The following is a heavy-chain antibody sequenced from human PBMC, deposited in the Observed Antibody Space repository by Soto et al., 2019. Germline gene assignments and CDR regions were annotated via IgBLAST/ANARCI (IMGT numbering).Heavy chain of an antibody. CDR1: GFTVSSYG. CDR2: ISYDGSNK. J-gene: IGHJ4*02. CDR3: AKATYYYDSSGYYPIDY. V-gene: IGHV3-30*18. Sequence: WGSLRLSCAASGFTVSSYGMHWVRQAPVKWLEWVAVISYDGSNKYYADSVKGRFTISRDNSKNTLYLQMNSLRAEDTAVYYCAKATYYYDSSGYYPIDYWGQGTMVTVSS. D-gene: IGHD3-22*01.